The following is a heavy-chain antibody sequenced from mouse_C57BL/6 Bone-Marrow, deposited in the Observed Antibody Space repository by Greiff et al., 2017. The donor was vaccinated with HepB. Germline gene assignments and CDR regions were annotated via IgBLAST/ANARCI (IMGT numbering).Heavy chain of an antibody. CDR1: GYTFTSYW. CDR3: ASAWFAY. CDR2: INPSSGYT. V-gene: IGHV1-7*01. J-gene: IGHJ3*01. Sequence: QVQLKESGAELAKPGASVKLSCKASGYTFTSYWMHWVNQRPGQGLEWIGYINPSSGYTKYNQKFKDKATLTADKSSSTAYMQLSRLTYEDSAVYYCASAWFAYWGQGTLVTVSA.